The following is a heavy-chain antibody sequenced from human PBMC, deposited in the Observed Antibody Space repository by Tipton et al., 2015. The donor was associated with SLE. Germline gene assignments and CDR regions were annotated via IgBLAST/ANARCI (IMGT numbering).Heavy chain of an antibody. CDR3: TSIGPIYYYYYYMDV. CDR2: INHSGSA. CDR1: GGSFSGNY. J-gene: IGHJ6*03. V-gene: IGHV4-34*01. Sequence: TLSLTCAVYGGSFSGNYWIWIRQPPGKGLEWIGEINHSGSANYNPALKSRVTISADMSKNQFSLNLSSVTAADTAIYYCTSIGPIYYYYYYMDVWGKGTTVTVSS.